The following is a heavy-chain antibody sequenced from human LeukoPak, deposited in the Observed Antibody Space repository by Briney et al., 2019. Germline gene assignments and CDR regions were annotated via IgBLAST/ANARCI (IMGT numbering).Heavy chain of an antibody. CDR2: INHSGST. CDR1: GGSFSGYY. D-gene: IGHD3-3*01. V-gene: IGHV4-34*01. CDR3: ARARITIFGVVKAPDY. J-gene: IGHJ4*02. Sequence: PSETLSLTCADYGGSFSGYYWSWIRQPPGKGLEWIGEINHSGSTNYNPSLKSRVTISVDTSKNQFSLKLSSVTAADTAVYYCARARITIFGVVKAPDYWGQGTLVTVSS.